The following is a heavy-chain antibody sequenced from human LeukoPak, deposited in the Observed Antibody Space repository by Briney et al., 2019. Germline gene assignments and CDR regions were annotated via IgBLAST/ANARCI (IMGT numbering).Heavy chain of an antibody. CDR1: GGSISSNRYY. J-gene: IGHJ4*02. D-gene: IGHD6-13*01. V-gene: IGHV4-39*01. CDR2: IYYSGKT. CDR3: ARLTSAGYSSRWYYFDY. Sequence: PSETLSLTCTVPGGSISSNRYYWGWIRQPPGKGLEWIGRIYYSGKTSSNPPLKTRGTISVDTSKNQFFLQLSSVTPANTPVIICARLTSAGYSSRWYYFDYWGQGTLVTVSS.